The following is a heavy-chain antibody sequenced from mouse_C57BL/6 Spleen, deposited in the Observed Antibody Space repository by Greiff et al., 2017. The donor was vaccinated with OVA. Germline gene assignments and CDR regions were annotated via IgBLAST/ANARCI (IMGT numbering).Heavy chain of an antibody. V-gene: IGHV8-12*01. CDR2: IYWDDDK. J-gene: IGHJ4*01. Sequence: QVQLKESGPGILQSSQTLSLTCSFSGFSLSTSGMGVSWIRQPSGKGLEWLAHIYWDDDKRYNPSLKSRLTISKDTSRNQVFLKITSVDTADTATYYCARRWITTVVADYAMDYWGQGTSVTVSS. CDR3: ARRWITTVVADYAMDY. CDR1: GFSLSTSGMG. D-gene: IGHD1-1*01.